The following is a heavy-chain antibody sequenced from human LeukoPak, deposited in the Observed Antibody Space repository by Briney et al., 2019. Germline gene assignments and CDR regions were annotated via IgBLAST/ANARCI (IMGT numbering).Heavy chain of an antibody. V-gene: IGHV1-69*06. J-gene: IGHJ4*02. CDR2: IIPIFGTA. CDR3: ASRDGYNYSDY. Sequence: ASVKVSCKASGGTFSSYAISWVRQAPGQGLEWMGGIIPIFGTANYAQKFQGRVTITADKSTSTAYMELSSLRSEDTAVYYCASRDGYNYSDYWGQGTLVTVSS. CDR1: GGTFSSYA. D-gene: IGHD5-24*01.